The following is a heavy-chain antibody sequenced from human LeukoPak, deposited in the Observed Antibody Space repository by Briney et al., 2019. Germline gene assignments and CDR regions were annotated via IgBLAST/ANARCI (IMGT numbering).Heavy chain of an antibody. J-gene: IGHJ4*02. V-gene: IGHV4-61*02. D-gene: IGHD3-3*01. CDR2: IYTSGST. CDR3: ARESPQITIFGVAPAYYFDY. Sequence: SQTLSLTXTVSGGSISSGSYYWSWIRQPAGKGLEWIGRIYTSGSTNYNPSLKSRVTISVDTSKNQFPLKLSSVTAADTAVYYCARESPQITIFGVAPAYYFDYWGQGTLVTVSS. CDR1: GGSISSGSYY.